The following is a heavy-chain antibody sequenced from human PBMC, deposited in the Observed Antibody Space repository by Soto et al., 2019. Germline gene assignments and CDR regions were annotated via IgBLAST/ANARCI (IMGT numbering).Heavy chain of an antibody. CDR2: IYYSGST. J-gene: IGHJ4*02. D-gene: IGHD3-16*01. V-gene: IGHV4-59*01. Sequence: PSETLSLTCTVSGGSISSYYWSWIRQPPGKGLEWIGYIYYSGSTNYNPSLKSRVTISVDTSKNQFSLKLSSVTAADTAVYYCARGAFYDYICGSKQDEAQPSFDYWSQRTLVTVSS. CDR3: ARGAFYDYICGSKQDEAQPSFDY. CDR1: GGSISSYY.